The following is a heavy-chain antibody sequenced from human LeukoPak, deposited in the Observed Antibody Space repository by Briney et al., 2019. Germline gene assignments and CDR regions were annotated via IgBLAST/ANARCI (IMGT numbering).Heavy chain of an antibody. D-gene: IGHD6-19*01. Sequence: GGSLRLSCAASGFTFSSYAMSWVRQAPGKGLEWVSGVSGSGGSTYYADSVKGRFTISRDKSKNTLYLQMNSLRAEDTAVYYCAKSSWYYSGWSCFDYWGQGSLVTVSS. CDR2: VSGSGGST. V-gene: IGHV3-23*01. J-gene: IGHJ4*02. CDR3: AKSSWYYSGWSCFDY. CDR1: GFTFSSYA.